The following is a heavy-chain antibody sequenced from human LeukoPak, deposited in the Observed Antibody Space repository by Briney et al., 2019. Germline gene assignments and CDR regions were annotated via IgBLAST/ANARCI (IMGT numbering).Heavy chain of an antibody. CDR2: ISWNSGTI. CDR3: VKGAAYHLGDAFDI. J-gene: IGHJ3*02. D-gene: IGHD2-15*01. V-gene: IGHV3-9*01. CDR1: GFTFDDYV. Sequence: QTGGSLRLSCAASGFTFDDYVMNWVRQAPGKGLEWVSGISWNSGTIGYADSVKGRFTISRDNAKNSLYLQMNSLRAEGTALYYCVKGAAYHLGDAFDIWGQGTMVTVSS.